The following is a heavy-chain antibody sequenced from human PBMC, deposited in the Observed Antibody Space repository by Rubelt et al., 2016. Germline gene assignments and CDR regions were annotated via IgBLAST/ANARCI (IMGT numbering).Heavy chain of an antibody. CDR3: AKDRVAGSGGCDY. J-gene: IGHJ4*02. D-gene: IGHD3-10*01. CDR2: FSRAGRGA. Sequence: VKWVDLGGALAKRGGSLRLSGEPSGSTSRNYWINWFGQAQGKGPVGVSRFSRAGRGANSGDSVRGGSPISRDNAKNTLYLEMNSLRAEDTAVYYCAKDRVAGSGGCDYWGQGTLVTVSS. V-gene: IGHV3-74*01. CDR1: GSTSRNYW.